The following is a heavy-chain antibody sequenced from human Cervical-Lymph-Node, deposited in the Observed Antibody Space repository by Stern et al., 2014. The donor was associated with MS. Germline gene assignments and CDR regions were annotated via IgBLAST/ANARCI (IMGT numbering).Heavy chain of an antibody. CDR1: GFSLSNSG. CDR2: MSFVGGNK. Sequence: VQLVESGGGVVQPGRSLTLSCAASGFSLSNSGMHWVRQAPGKGLECVAVMSFVGGNKKYGDSVKGRFSISRDMANNTLFLQMNSLRPEDTAVYYCMGVGDAMHVWGQGTPVIVSS. J-gene: IGHJ6*02. V-gene: IGHV3-30*03. CDR3: MGVGDAMHV.